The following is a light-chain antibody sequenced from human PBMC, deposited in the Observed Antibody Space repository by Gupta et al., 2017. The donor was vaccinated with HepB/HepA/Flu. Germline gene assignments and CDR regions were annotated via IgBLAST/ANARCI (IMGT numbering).Light chain of an antibody. CDR1: SSDIGAYNY. J-gene: IGLJ2*01. CDR2: DVS. Sequence: QSALTQPASVSGSPGQSITISCTGTSSDIGAYNYVSWYQLHPGKAPKLMIYDVSYRPSGVSNRFSGSKSGNTSSLTISGLQAEDEADYYCSSDTTITTLVFGGGTKLTVL. V-gene: IGLV2-14*03. CDR3: SSDTTITTLV.